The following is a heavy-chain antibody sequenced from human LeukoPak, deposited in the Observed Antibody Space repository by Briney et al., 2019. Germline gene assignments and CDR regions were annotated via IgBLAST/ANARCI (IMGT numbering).Heavy chain of an antibody. V-gene: IGHV4-61*08. J-gene: IGHJ3*02. Sequence: SETLSLTCTVSGGSISSGGYYWSWIRQHPGKGLEWIGYIYYSGSTNYNPSLKSRVTISVDTSKNQFSLKLSSVTAADTAVYYCARDNDSGGWNLSDAFDIWGQGTMVTVSS. CDR3: ARDNDSGGWNLSDAFDI. CDR2: IYYSGST. D-gene: IGHD6-19*01. CDR1: GGSISSGGYY.